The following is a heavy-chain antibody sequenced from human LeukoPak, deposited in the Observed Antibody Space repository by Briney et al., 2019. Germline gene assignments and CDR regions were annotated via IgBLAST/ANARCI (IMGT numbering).Heavy chain of an antibody. CDR2: IYYSGST. V-gene: IGHV4-39*07. D-gene: IGHD6-13*01. J-gene: IGHJ6*02. Sequence: SETLSLTCTVSGGSISSSSYYWGRIRQPPGKGLEWIGSIYYSGSTYYNPSLKSRVTISVDTSKNQFSLKPSSVTAADTAVYYCARAGKLSSSWYVYYYGMDVWGQGTTVTVSS. CDR1: GGSISSSSYY. CDR3: ARAGKLSSSWYVYYYGMDV.